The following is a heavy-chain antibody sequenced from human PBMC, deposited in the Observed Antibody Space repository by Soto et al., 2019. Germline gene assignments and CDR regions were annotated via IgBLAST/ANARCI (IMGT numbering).Heavy chain of an antibody. CDR2: MNPNSGNT. Sequence: ASVKVSCKASGHTFTSYDINWVRQATGQGLEWMGWMNPNSGNTGYAQKFQGRVTMTRNTSISTAYMELSSLRSEDTAVYYCARATRYCSSTSCYYYYYMDVWGKGTTVTVSS. CDR1: GHTFTSYD. D-gene: IGHD2-2*01. V-gene: IGHV1-8*01. J-gene: IGHJ6*03. CDR3: ARATRYCSSTSCYYYYYMDV.